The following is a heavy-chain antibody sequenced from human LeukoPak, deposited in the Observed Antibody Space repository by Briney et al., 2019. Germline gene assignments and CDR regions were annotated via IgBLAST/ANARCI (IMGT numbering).Heavy chain of an antibody. CDR1: GFTFSSYE. Sequence: PGGSLRLSCAASGFTFSSYEMNWVRQAPGKGLEWVSYISSSGSTIYYADSVKGLFTISRDNAKNSLYLQMNSLRAEDTAVYYCARDKSRLRYCSSTSCPVGYYGMDVWGQGTTVTVSS. D-gene: IGHD2-2*01. CDR3: ARDKSRLRYCSSTSCPVGYYGMDV. V-gene: IGHV3-48*03. CDR2: ISSSGSTI. J-gene: IGHJ6*02.